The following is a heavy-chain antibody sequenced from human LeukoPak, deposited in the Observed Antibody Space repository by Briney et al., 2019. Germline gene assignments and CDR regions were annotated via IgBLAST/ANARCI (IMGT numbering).Heavy chain of an antibody. Sequence: SCKASGGTFSSYAISWVRQAPGQGLEWMGRIIPIFGIANYAQKFQGRVTITADKSTSTAYMELSSLRSEDTAVYYCARDRYNWNDDPNWFDPWGQGTLVTVSS. D-gene: IGHD1-20*01. V-gene: IGHV1-69*04. CDR1: GGTFSSYA. CDR3: ARDRYNWNDDPNWFDP. CDR2: IIPIFGIA. J-gene: IGHJ5*02.